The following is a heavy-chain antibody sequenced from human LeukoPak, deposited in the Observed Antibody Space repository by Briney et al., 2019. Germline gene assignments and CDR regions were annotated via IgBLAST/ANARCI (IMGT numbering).Heavy chain of an antibody. J-gene: IGHJ4*02. CDR2: ISYDGSNK. CDR3: ARGGAAAGEPLDY. D-gene: IGHD6-13*01. CDR1: GFTFSSYA. V-gene: IGHV3-30-3*01. Sequence: GGSLRLSCAASGFTFSSYAMHWVRQAPGKGLEWVAVISYDGSNKYYADSVKGRFTISRDNSKNTLYLQMNSLRAEDTAVYYCARGGAAAGEPLDYWGQGTLVTVSS.